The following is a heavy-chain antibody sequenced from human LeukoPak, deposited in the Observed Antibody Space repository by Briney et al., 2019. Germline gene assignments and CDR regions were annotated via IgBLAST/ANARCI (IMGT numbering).Heavy chain of an antibody. J-gene: IGHJ4*02. CDR3: ASRSSIWSGYQNTLYYFDY. Sequence: SETLSLTSTVAGGSISCDYWCLIRQPPGKRLEWIGHIYYSGSTNYNPSLKSRVTISVDTSKNQFSLKLSSVTAADTAVYYCASRSSIWSGYQNTLYYFDYWGQGTLVTVSS. CDR2: IYYSGST. CDR1: GGSISCDY. D-gene: IGHD3-3*01. V-gene: IGHV4-59*01.